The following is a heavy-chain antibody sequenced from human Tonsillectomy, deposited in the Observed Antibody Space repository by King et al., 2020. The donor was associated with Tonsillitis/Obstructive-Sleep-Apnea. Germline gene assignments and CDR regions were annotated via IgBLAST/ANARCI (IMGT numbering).Heavy chain of an antibody. CDR3: ARGFGTGTTYYFDY. D-gene: IGHD1-1*01. Sequence: VQLQQWGAGLLKPSETLSLTCAVYGGTFSGYLWTWLRQPPGKGLEWIGEINHSGSANYNPSLKSRVTISVDTSKNQFSLKLNSVTAADTALYYCARGFGTGTTYYFDYWGRGTLVTVSS. J-gene: IGHJ4*02. CDR1: GGTFSGYL. CDR2: INHSGSA. V-gene: IGHV4-34*01.